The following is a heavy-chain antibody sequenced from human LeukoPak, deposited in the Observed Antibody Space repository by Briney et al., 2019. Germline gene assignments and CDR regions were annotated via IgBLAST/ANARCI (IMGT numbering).Heavy chain of an antibody. D-gene: IGHD3-10*01. V-gene: IGHV1-18*01. Sequence: ASVKVSCKASGYTFTSYGISWVRQAPGQGLEWMGWISAYNGNTNYAQKLQGRVTMTTDTSTSTVYMELRSLRSDDTAVYYCARDPRLRGVPNWFDPWGQGTLVTVSS. CDR1: GYTFTSYG. CDR3: ARDPRLRGVPNWFDP. CDR2: ISAYNGNT. J-gene: IGHJ5*02.